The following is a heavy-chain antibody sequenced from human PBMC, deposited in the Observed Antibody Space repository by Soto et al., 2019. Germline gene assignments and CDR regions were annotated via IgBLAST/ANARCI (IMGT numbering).Heavy chain of an antibody. Sequence: SETLSLTCAVSGGSISSGGYSWSWIRQPPGKGLEWIGYIYHSGSTYYNPSLKSRVTISVDTSKNQFALKLSSVTAAETALHYCARHGITGSYYDAFGIWGQGTMVTVSS. CDR2: IYHSGST. D-gene: IGHD1-26*01. CDR1: GGSISSGGYS. J-gene: IGHJ3*02. CDR3: ARHGITGSYYDAFGI. V-gene: IGHV4-30-2*03.